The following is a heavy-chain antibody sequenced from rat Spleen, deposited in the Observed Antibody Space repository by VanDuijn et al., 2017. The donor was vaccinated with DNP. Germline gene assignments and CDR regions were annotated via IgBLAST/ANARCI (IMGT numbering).Heavy chain of an antibody. V-gene: IGHV5-31*01. CDR2: ITTSGDST. CDR3: AKFNFGTYYFNY. D-gene: IGHD1-11*01. CDR1: GFTFNNYW. Sequence: EVQLVESGGDLVQPGRSLKVSCVVSGFTFNNYWMTWIRQVPGKGLEWVASITTSGDSTSSPDSVKGRFTISRDNAENTVYLQMSSLRSEDTATYYCAKFNFGTYYFNYWGQGVMVTVSS. J-gene: IGHJ2*01.